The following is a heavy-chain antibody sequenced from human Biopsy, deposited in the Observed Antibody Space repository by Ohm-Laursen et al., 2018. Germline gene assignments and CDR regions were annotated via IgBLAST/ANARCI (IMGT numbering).Heavy chain of an antibody. V-gene: IGHV1-69*06. Sequence: GASVKASCKASGGTFTNHAVGWVRQSPGPGLEWVGSSIPLFNTANYADKFQGRVTLTADKSTTTAYMELSSLRSEDTAIYYCARFPLGAYDDSGSYRAVEHWYFDLWGRGTLVTVSS. D-gene: IGHD3-22*01. CDR3: ARFPLGAYDDSGSYRAVEHWYFDL. J-gene: IGHJ2*01. CDR1: GGTFTNHA. CDR2: SIPLFNTA.